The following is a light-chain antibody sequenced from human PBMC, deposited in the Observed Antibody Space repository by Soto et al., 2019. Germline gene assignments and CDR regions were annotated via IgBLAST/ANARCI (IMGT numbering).Light chain of an antibody. Sequence: DIQMTQSPSSLSASVGDRVTITCQASQDISNYLNWYQQKPGKAPKLLIYDASNLETGVPSRFSGSGSGTDFTFTISNLQPEDIATYYCQQYDNLPRFTFGPGTKVDIK. CDR3: QQYDNLPRFT. CDR1: QDISNY. CDR2: DAS. J-gene: IGKJ3*01. V-gene: IGKV1-33*01.